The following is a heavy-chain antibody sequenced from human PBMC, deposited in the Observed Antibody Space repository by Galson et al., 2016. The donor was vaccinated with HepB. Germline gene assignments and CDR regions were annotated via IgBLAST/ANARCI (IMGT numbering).Heavy chain of an antibody. J-gene: IGHJ5*02. V-gene: IGHV1-69*13. CDR3: ARAGSYWYLHTDNWFDP. D-gene: IGHD3-10*01. CDR1: GGIFNSYG. CDR2: IIAIFGTA. Sequence: SVKVSCKASGGIFNSYGITWVRQAPGQGLEWMGGIIAIFGTANYAQKFQGRVTITADESTSTVYMELSSLRSEDTAVYYCARAGSYWYLHTDNWFDPWGQGTLVTVSS.